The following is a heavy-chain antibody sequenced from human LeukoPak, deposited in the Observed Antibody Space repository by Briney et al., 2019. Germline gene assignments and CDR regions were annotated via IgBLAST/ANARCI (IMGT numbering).Heavy chain of an antibody. Sequence: SETLSLTCTVSGGSISSGSYYWSWIRQPAGKGLEWIGRIYTSGSTNYNPSLKSRVTISVDTSKNQFSLKLSSVTAADTAVYYCARDLLAARRYYYYYYMDVWGKGTTVTVSS. CDR2: IYTSGST. CDR3: ARDLLAARRYYYYYYMDV. J-gene: IGHJ6*03. D-gene: IGHD6-6*01. CDR1: GGSISSGSYY. V-gene: IGHV4-61*02.